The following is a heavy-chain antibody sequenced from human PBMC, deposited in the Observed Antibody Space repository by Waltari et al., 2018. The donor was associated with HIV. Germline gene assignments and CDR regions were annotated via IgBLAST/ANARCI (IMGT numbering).Heavy chain of an antibody. CDR3: TRYKWPGRGYYYGLDV. V-gene: IGHV4-34*01. CDR2: INHRGYT. J-gene: IGHJ6*02. D-gene: IGHD1-1*01. Sequence: QVQLHQWGAGLLKPSETLSLTCAVYGDSFTDYNWHWIRQSPGKGLEWIGDINHRGYTHYHPSLTGRVSMSVDTSKNQVSLRLTSVTAADTAVYYCTRYKWPGRGYYYGLDVWGQGTTVVVS. CDR1: GDSFTDYN.